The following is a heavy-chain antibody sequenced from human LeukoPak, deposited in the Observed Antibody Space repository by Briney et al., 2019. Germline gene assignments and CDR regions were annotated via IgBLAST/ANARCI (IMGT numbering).Heavy chain of an antibody. V-gene: IGHV5-51*01. CDR3: ARPATTVAGTSAFDY. CDR1: GYSFTSYW. CDR2: IYPGDSDT. D-gene: IGHD6-19*01. J-gene: IGHJ4*02. Sequence: GESLKISCQGSGYSFTSYWIGWVRQMPGKGLEWMGVIYPGDSDTRYSPSFQGQVTISADKSISTAYLQWSSLKASDTAMYYCARPATTVAGTSAFDYWGQGTLVTVSS.